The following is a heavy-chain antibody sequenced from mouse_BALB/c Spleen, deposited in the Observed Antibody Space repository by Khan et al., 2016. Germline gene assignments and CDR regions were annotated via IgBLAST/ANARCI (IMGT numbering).Heavy chain of an antibody. Sequence: QIQLVQSGPELKKPGETVKISCKASGYSFTNFGMNWVKQAPGKGLKWMGWINTYNGEPTYVDDFKGRFAFSLETSASTAFLQISNLKNEDMATYFCARGGGDYFDYWGQGTTLTVSS. V-gene: IGHV9-1*02. D-gene: IGHD2-4*01. CDR3: ARGGGDYFDY. CDR2: INTYNGEP. CDR1: GYSFTNFG. J-gene: IGHJ2*01.